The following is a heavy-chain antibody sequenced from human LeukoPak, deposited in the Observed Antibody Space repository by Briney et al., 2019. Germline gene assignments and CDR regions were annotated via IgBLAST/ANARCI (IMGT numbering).Heavy chain of an antibody. V-gene: IGHV3-9*03. D-gene: IGHD3-3*01. Sequence: PGRSLRLSCAASGFTFDDYAMHWVRQAPGKGLEWVSGISWNSGSIGYADSVKGRFTISRDNAKNSLYLQMNSLRAEDMALYYCAKDTSRFSEWSIDYWGQGTLVTVSS. J-gene: IGHJ4*02. CDR2: ISWNSGSI. CDR1: GFTFDDYA. CDR3: AKDTSRFSEWSIDY.